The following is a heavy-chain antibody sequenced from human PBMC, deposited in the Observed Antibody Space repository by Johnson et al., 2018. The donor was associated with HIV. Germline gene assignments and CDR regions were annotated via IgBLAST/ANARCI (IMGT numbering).Heavy chain of an antibody. Sequence: QVQLVESGGGLVQPGRSLRLSCAASGFTFHDYGMTWVRQAPGKGLEWVAVISYDGSNKYYADSVKGRFTISRDTSKNTLDLQMNSLRAEDTAVYYCAKSGYSGSYDRMGAFDIWGQGTMVTVSS. J-gene: IGHJ3*02. CDR2: ISYDGSNK. CDR1: GFTFHDYG. CDR3: AKSGYSGSYDRMGAFDI. V-gene: IGHV3-30*18. D-gene: IGHD1-26*01.